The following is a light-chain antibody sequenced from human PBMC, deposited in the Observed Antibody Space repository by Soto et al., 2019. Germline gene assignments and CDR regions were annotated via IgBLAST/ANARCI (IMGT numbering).Light chain of an antibody. J-gene: IGKJ1*01. CDR3: QQYTSFSWT. Sequence: DIQMTHSPSTLSASVGDRVTITCRASEFISSWLAWYQQKPGKAPKLLIYDTSTLASGVPSRFSGSGSGTDFTLTISSLQPDDFATYYCQQYTSFSWTFGPGTRVEIK. V-gene: IGKV1-5*01. CDR1: EFISSW. CDR2: DTS.